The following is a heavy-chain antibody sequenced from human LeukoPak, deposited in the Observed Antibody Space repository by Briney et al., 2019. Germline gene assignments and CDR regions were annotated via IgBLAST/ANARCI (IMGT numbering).Heavy chain of an antibody. J-gene: IGHJ5*02. Sequence: ASVTVSCKASGYTFTGYYMHWVRQAPGQGLEWMGRINPNSGGTNYAQKFQGRVTMTRDTSISTAYMELSRLRSDDTAVYYCARDGGLYCSGGSCYAKNNWFDPWGQGTLVTVSS. CDR2: INPNSGGT. V-gene: IGHV1-2*06. CDR1: GYTFTGYY. D-gene: IGHD2-15*01. CDR3: ARDGGLYCSGGSCYAKNNWFDP.